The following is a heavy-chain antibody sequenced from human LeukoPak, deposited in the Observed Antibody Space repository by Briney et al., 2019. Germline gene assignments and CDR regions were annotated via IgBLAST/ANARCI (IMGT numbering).Heavy chain of an antibody. V-gene: IGHV1-18*01. CDR3: ARDTYYYDSSAQRGAFDI. D-gene: IGHD3-22*01. Sequence: ASVKVSCKASGYTFTSYAMNWVRQAPGQGLEWMGWISAYNGNTNYAQKLQGRVTMTTDTSTSTAYMELRSLRSDDTAVYYCARDTYYYDSSAQRGAFDIWGQGTMVTVSS. J-gene: IGHJ3*02. CDR1: GYTFTSYA. CDR2: ISAYNGNT.